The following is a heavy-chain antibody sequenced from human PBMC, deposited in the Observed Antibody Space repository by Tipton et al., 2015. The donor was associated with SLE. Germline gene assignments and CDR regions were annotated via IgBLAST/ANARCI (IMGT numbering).Heavy chain of an antibody. J-gene: IGHJ4*02. CDR3: ARENCGGGDCAFDS. Sequence: TLSLTCAVYGGSFSGYYWSWIRQPPGKGLEWIGEINHSGSTNYNPSLKSRVTISVDTSKNQFSLKLSSVTAADTAVYYCARENCGGGDCAFDSWGRGTLVAVSS. CDR2: INHSGST. D-gene: IGHD2-21*01. CDR1: GGSFSGYY. V-gene: IGHV4-34*01.